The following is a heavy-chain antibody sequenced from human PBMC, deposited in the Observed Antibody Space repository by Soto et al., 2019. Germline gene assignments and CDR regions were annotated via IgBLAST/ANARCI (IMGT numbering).Heavy chain of an antibody. D-gene: IGHD4-17*01. CDR1: GFTVSSNY. CDR3: ARLPTETRVY. Sequence: GGSLRLCCAASGFTVSSNYMSWVRQAPGKGLEWVSVIYSGGSTYYADSVKGRFTISRDNSKNTLYLQMNSLRAEDTAVYYRARLPTETRVYWGQGTLVTVSS. J-gene: IGHJ4*02. V-gene: IGHV3-66*01. CDR2: IYSGGST.